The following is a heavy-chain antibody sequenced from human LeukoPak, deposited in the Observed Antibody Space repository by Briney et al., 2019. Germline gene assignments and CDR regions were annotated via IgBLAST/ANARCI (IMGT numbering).Heavy chain of an antibody. Sequence: GGSLRLSCAASGFTFSGYSMNWVRQAPGKGLEWVSSISSSSSYIYYADSVKGRFTISRDNAKNSLYLQMNSLRAEDTAVYYCARNGYSSGWYRPDNWFDPWGQGTLVTVSS. J-gene: IGHJ5*02. CDR2: ISSSSSYI. D-gene: IGHD6-19*01. CDR1: GFTFSGYS. V-gene: IGHV3-21*01. CDR3: ARNGYSSGWYRPDNWFDP.